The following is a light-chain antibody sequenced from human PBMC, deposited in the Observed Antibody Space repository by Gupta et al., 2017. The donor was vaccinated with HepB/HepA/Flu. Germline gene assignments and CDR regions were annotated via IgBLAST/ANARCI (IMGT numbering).Light chain of an antibody. CDR2: WAS. J-gene: IGKJ2*01. CDR3: QQYESTPPYT. V-gene: IGKV4-1*01. Sequence: DIVMTQSPDSLAVSLGERATINCKSSQSLFYSSNNKNYLAWYQQKPGQPPKVLIYWASTREAGVPDRFSGSGSGTYFTLTISSRQAEDVAVYYCQQYESTPPYTFGQGTKLEIK. CDR1: QSLFYSSNNKNY.